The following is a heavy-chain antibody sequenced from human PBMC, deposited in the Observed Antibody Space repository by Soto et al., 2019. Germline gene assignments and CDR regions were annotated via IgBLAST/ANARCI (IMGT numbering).Heavy chain of an antibody. CDR3: ARDVGIAAPSFP. CDR1: GGSISSYY. J-gene: IGHJ5*02. Sequence: SETLSLTCTVSGGSISSYYWSWIRQPPGKGLEWIGYIYYSGSTNYNPSLKSRVTISVDTSKNQFSLKLSSVTAADTAVYYCARDVGIAAPSFPWGQGTLVTVSS. D-gene: IGHD6-13*01. CDR2: IYYSGST. V-gene: IGHV4-59*01.